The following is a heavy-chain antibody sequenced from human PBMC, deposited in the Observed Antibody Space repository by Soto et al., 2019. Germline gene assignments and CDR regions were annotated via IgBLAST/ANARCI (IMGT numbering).Heavy chain of an antibody. J-gene: IGHJ4*02. CDR3: TRGQGNH. V-gene: IGHV1-8*01. Sequence: QVQLVQSGAEVKKPGASVRVSCKASGYTFTSYDIYWVRQATGQGLEWMGWMNPFSGNAVYTQKFQDRVTMTRDTSINTAYMVMSGLRSEDTAVYYCTRGQGNHWGQGSLVTVSS. CDR2: MNPFSGNA. CDR1: GYTFTSYD.